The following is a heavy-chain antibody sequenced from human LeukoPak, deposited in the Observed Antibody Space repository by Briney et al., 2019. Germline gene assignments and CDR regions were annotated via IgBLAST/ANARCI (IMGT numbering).Heavy chain of an antibody. D-gene: IGHD4-17*01. V-gene: IGHV3-7*01. J-gene: IGHJ4*02. CDR2: IKQDGSEK. CDR3: AREEYGDHLWW. Sequence: GGSLRLSCAASGLTFRDYWMNWVRQTPGKGLEWVANIKQDGSEKYYVDSVKGRFSISRDNAKNSLYLQMNGLRAEDTAVYYCAREEYGDHLWWWGQGTPVTVSS. CDR1: GLTFRDYW.